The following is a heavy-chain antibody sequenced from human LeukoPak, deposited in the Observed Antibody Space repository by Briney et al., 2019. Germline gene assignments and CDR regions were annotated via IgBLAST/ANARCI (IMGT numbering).Heavy chain of an antibody. CDR3: AGVYGDYDNWFDP. CDR1: GGSISSGSYY. Sequence: PSETLSLTCTVPGGSISSGSYYWSWIRQPAGKGLEWIGRAYISGSPNYNPSLKSRVTISVDTSKNQFSLKLNSVTAADTAVYYCAGVYGDYDNWFDPWGQGTLVTVSS. CDR2: AYISGSP. J-gene: IGHJ5*02. D-gene: IGHD4-17*01. V-gene: IGHV4-61*02.